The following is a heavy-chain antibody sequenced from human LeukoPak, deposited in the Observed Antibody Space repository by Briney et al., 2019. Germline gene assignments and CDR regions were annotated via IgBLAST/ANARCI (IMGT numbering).Heavy chain of an antibody. J-gene: IGHJ4*02. CDR1: GGSISSYY. D-gene: IGHD3-16*02. CDR2: IYYSGST. CDR3: ARESRYDYAWGSYRYLDY. V-gene: IGHV4-59*01. Sequence: SETLSLTCTVSGGSISSYYWSWIRQPPGKGLEWIGYIYYSGSTNYNPSLKSRVTISVDTSKNQFSLKLSSVTAADTAVYYCARESRYDYAWGSYRYLDYWGQGTLVTVSS.